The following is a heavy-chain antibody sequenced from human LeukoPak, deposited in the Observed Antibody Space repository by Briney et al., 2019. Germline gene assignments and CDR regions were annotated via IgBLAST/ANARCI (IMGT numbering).Heavy chain of an antibody. CDR2: IYHSGTT. V-gene: IGHV4-39*01. J-gene: IGHJ4*02. Sequence: SETLSLTCTVSGGFITTGSHYWGWVRQPPGKGLEWIGSIYHSGTTYYKSTLKSRVSISIDTSRTQFSLTLSSVTAADTAVYYCANGYSSGWYANWGQGTLVTVSS. CDR3: ANGYSSGWYAN. D-gene: IGHD6-19*01. CDR1: GGFITTGSHY.